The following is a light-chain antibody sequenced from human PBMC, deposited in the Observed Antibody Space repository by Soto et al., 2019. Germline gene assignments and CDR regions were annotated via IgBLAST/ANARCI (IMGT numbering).Light chain of an antibody. CDR1: SSDVGGYNY. V-gene: IGLV2-14*01. Sequence: QSVLTQPASVSGSPGQSITISCTGTSSDVGGYNYVSWYQQHPGKAPKLMIYEVSNRPSGVSNRFSGSESGNTASLTISGLQAEDEADYYCSSYTSSTTPVYVFGTGTKLTVL. CDR2: EVS. CDR3: SSYTSSTTPVYV. J-gene: IGLJ1*01.